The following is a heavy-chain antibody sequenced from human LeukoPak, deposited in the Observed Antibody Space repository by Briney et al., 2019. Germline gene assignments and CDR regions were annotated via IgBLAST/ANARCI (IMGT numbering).Heavy chain of an antibody. V-gene: IGHV4-30-4*08. J-gene: IGHJ3*02. CDR1: GGSISSGEYY. CDR3: ARRVDEAFDI. D-gene: IGHD2-15*01. CDR2: TYYGGST. Sequence: AQTLSLTCTVSGGSISSGEYYWSWLRQRPGKGLKWIGYTYYGGSTYSKPTLKSRVTISVDTSKNQFSLKLSSVTAADTAVYYCARRVDEAFDIWGQGTMVTVSS.